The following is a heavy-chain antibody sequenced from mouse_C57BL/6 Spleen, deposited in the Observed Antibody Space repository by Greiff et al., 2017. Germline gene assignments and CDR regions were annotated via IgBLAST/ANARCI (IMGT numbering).Heavy chain of an antibody. CDR3: ARLGDYDDAWFAY. CDR1: GYTFTDYN. Sequence: VQLQQSGPELVKPGASVKMSCKASGYTFTDYNMHWVKQSHGKSLEWIGYINPNNGGTSYNQKFKGKATLTVNKSSSTAYMELRSLTSEDSAVYYCARLGDYDDAWFAYWGQGTLVTVSA. J-gene: IGHJ3*01. V-gene: IGHV1-22*01. D-gene: IGHD2-4*01. CDR2: INPNNGGT.